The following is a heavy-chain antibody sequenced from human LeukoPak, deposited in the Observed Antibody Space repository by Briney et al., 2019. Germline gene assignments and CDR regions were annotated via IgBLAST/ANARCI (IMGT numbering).Heavy chain of an antibody. Sequence: PSETLSLTCTVSGGSISSGGYYWSWIRQHPGKGLEWIGYIYYSGSTYYNPSLKSRVTISVDTSKNQFSLKLSPVTAADTAVYYCARKGRGFLEWSNWYFDLWGRGTLVTVSS. J-gene: IGHJ2*01. CDR1: GGSISSGGYY. CDR2: IYYSGST. V-gene: IGHV4-31*03. D-gene: IGHD3-3*01. CDR3: ARKGRGFLEWSNWYFDL.